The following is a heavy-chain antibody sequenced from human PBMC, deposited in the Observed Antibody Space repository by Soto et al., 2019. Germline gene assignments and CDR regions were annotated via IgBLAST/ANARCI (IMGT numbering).Heavy chain of an antibody. CDR2: IYYSGNT. J-gene: IGHJ3*02. D-gene: IGHD6-6*01. CDR3: APALVFPGGDGFDI. CDR1: GGSITTGGRS. Sequence: QVRLQEWGPGLVKPSQTLSLKCSVSGGSITTGGRSWSWIRQLPGKGLEWIGDIYYSGNTYSNASLKRRVTISVEAAKNQFSLQLSSVTAADTAVYYCAPALVFPGGDGFDIWGQGRLVTVSS. V-gene: IGHV4-31*02.